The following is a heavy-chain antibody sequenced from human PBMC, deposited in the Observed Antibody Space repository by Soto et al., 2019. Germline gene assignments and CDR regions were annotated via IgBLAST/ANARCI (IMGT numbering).Heavy chain of an antibody. CDR3: AREGVHIYNEYYFDY. CDR1: GFTFSYYA. J-gene: IGHJ4*02. CDR2: ISGIRDYI. Sequence: EVQLVESGGGLVNPGGSLRLSCAASGFTFSYYALHWVRRAPGKGLEWVSSISGIRDYIRYADSVKGRFTISRDNAKTSLYLQMNSLTAEDTAVYYCAREGVHIYNEYYFDYWGQGTLVTVSS. D-gene: IGHD2-21*01. V-gene: IGHV3-21*06.